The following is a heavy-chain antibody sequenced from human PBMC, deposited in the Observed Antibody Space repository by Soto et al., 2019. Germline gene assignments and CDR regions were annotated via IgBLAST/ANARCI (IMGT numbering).Heavy chain of an antibody. CDR3: AREIIVVVPAPSHWFAP. J-gene: IGHJ5*02. Sequence: QVQLVQSGAEVKKPGSSVKVSCKASGGTFSSYTISWVRQAPGQGLEWMGRIIPILGIANYAQKFQGRVTIPADKSTSTAYMELSSLRSEDTAVYYCAREIIVVVPAPSHWFAPWGQGTLVTVSS. V-gene: IGHV1-69*08. CDR2: IIPILGIA. CDR1: GGTFSSYT. D-gene: IGHD2-2*01.